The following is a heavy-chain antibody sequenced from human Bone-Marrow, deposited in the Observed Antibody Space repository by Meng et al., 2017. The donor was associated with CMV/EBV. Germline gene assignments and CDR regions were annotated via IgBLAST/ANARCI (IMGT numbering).Heavy chain of an antibody. CDR3: ARGYCSSTSCYRASYAFEI. CDR1: GYTFTGYY. CDR2: INPNSGGT. Sequence: ASVKVSCKASGYTFTGYYMHWVRQAPGQGLEWMGWINPNSGGTNYAQKFQGRVTMTRDTSISTAYMELSRLRSDDTAVYYCARGYCSSTSCYRASYAFEIWGQGTMATVSS. V-gene: IGHV1-2*02. D-gene: IGHD2-2*01. J-gene: IGHJ3*02.